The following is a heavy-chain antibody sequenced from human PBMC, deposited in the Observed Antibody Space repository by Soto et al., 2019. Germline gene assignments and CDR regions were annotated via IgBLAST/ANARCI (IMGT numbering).Heavy chain of an antibody. J-gene: IGHJ6*03. CDR3: AREDISGYDYRTVGYYYMDV. D-gene: IGHD5-12*01. CDR2: ISSNGGST. Sequence: GGSLRLSCAASGFTFSIYAMQWVRQAPGKGLEYVSAISSNGGSTYYANSVKGRFTISRDNSKNTLYLQMGSLRAEDMAVYYCAREDISGYDYRTVGYYYMDVWGKGTTVTVSS. V-gene: IGHV3-64*01. CDR1: GFTFSIYA.